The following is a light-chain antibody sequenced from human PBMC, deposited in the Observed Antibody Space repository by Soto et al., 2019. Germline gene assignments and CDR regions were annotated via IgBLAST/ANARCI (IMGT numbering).Light chain of an antibody. CDR3: HQYGSSPRT. Sequence: EIVLTQSPGTLSLSPGERATLSRRASQRVSSSYLAWYQQKPGQAPRLLIYGVSTRAPGIPDRFRGSGSGTDFTLTITRLEPEDFAVYYCHQYGSSPRTFGQGTKVEIK. J-gene: IGKJ1*01. CDR2: GVS. V-gene: IGKV3-20*01. CDR1: QRVSSSY.